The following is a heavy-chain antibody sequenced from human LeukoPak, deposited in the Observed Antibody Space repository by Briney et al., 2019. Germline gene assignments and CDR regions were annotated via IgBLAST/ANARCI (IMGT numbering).Heavy chain of an antibody. CDR1: GFTFSGYE. D-gene: IGHD2-2*02. J-gene: IGHJ4*02. CDR3: ARDPGYCSSTSCYKFFDY. V-gene: IGHV3-48*03. CDR2: INTSGSTI. Sequence: PGGSLRLSCAASGFTFSGYEMNWVRQAPGKGLEWVSYINTSGSTIYYADSVKGRFTVSRDNAKNSLYLQMNSLRAEDTADYYCARDPGYCSSTSCYKFFDYWGQGTLVSVSS.